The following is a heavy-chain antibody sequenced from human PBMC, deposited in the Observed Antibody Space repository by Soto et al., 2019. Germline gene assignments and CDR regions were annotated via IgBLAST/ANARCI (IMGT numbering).Heavy chain of an antibody. CDR1: GGSISSGDYY. CDR2: IYYSGST. CDR3: ARLSSIDSSGYYLDY. Sequence: QVQLQESGPGLVKPSQTLSLTCTVSGGSISSGDYYWSWIRQHPGKGLGWIGYIYYSGSTHYSSSLKSRVTMSIDTSKNQFPLKLVSVTAADTAVYYCARLSSIDSSGYYLDYWGQGTLVTVSS. D-gene: IGHD3-22*01. V-gene: IGHV4-31*03. J-gene: IGHJ4*02.